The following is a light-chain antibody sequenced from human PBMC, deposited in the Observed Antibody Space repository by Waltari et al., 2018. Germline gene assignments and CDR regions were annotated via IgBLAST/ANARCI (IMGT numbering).Light chain of an antibody. Sequence: QSVLTQPPSASGTPGQRVTIPCSGSSSTIGSTFGSRYPQPPGHAPKLLIYRNNQRPSGVPDRFAGSKSGTSASLAISGLRSDDEADYYCATWDDSLSGPVFGGGTKVTVL. V-gene: IGLV1-47*01. J-gene: IGLJ2*01. CDR3: ATWDDSLSGPV. CDR2: RNN. CDR1: SSTIGSTF.